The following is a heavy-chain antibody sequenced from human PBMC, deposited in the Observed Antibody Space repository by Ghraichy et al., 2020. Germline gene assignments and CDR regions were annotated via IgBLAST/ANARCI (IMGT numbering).Heavy chain of an antibody. CDR1: GFTFSSYA. CDR3: VKEGALAVAGHGYFQH. Sequence: GGSLRLSCSASGFTFSSYAMHWVRQAPGKGLEYVSAISSNGGSTYYADSVKGRFTISRDNSKNTLYLQMSSLRAEDTAVYYCVKEGALAVAGHGYFQHWGQGTLVTVSS. D-gene: IGHD6-19*01. CDR2: ISSNGGST. J-gene: IGHJ1*01. V-gene: IGHV3-64D*06.